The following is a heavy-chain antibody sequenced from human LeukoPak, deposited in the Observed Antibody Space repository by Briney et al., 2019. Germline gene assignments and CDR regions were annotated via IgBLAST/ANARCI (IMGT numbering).Heavy chain of an antibody. D-gene: IGHD6-19*01. CDR1: GFTFSSYA. J-gene: IGHJ4*02. CDR3: ARDLDSSGWYYFDY. Sequence: PGGSLRLSCAASGFTFSSYAMHWVRQAPGKGLEWVAVISYDGSNKYYADSVKGRFTISRDNSKNTLYLQMNSLRAEDTAVNYCARDLDSSGWYYFDYWGQGTLVTVSS. CDR2: ISYDGSNK. V-gene: IGHV3-30-3*01.